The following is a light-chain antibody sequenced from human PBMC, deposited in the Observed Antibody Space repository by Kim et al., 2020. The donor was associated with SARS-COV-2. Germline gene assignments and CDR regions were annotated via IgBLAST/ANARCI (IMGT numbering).Light chain of an antibody. CDR1: SSGVGSYTL. CDR2: EIS. V-gene: IGLV2-23*02. CDR3: CSYAGSSTFYV. J-gene: IGLJ1*01. Sequence: SITIACTGTSSGVGSYTLVSWYQQHPGKAPNLMIYEISKRPSGVSTRFSGSKSGNTASLTISGLQAEDEADYYCCSYAGSSTFYVFGTGTKVTVL.